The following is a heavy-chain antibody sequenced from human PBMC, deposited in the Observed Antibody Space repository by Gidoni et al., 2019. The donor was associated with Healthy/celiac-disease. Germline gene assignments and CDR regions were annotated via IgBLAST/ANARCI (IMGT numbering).Heavy chain of an antibody. CDR1: GGTFSSYA. CDR2: IIPIFGTA. CDR3: ARAGWSKTMVRGVIIPYYYGMDV. V-gene: IGHV1-69*01. D-gene: IGHD3-10*01. J-gene: IGHJ6*02. Sequence: QVQLVQSGAEVTKPGSSVKVSCKSSGGTFSSYAISWVLQAPGQGLEWMGGIIPIFGTANYAQKCQGRVTITADESTSTAYMELSSLRSEDTAVYYCARAGWSKTMVRGVIIPYYYGMDVWGQGTTVTVSS.